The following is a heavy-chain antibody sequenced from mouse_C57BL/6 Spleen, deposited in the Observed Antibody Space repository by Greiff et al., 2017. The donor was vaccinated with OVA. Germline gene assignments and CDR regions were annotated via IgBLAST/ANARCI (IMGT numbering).Heavy chain of an antibody. J-gene: IGHJ1*03. V-gene: IGHV5-17*01. CDR1: GFTFSDYG. Sequence: EVNVVESGGGLVKPGGSLKLSCAASGFTFSDYGMHWVRQAPEKGLEWVAYISSGSSTIYYADTVKGRFTISRDNAKNTLFLQMTSLRSEDTAMYYCARPGWLLRYFDVWGTGTTVTVSS. CDR2: ISSGSSTI. D-gene: IGHD2-3*01. CDR3: ARPGWLLRYFDV.